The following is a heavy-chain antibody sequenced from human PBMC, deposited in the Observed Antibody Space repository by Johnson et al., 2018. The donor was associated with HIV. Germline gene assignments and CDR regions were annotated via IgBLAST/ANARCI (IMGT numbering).Heavy chain of an antibody. Sequence: VQLVESGGGVVRPGGSLRLSCAASGFTFDDYAMSWVRQAPGKGLEWVSDINWNGGNTGSADSVKGRFSISRDNAKTSLFLQMNNLRAEDTALYYCARDLGVATAKVNAFDIWGQGTMVTVSS. D-gene: IGHD5-12*01. CDR1: GFTFDDYA. CDR2: INWNGGNT. J-gene: IGHJ3*02. V-gene: IGHV3-20*04. CDR3: ARDLGVATAKVNAFDI.